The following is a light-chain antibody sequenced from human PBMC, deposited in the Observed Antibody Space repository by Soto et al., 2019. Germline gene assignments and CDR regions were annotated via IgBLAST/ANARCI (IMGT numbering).Light chain of an antibody. Sequence: ILLTQSPGTLSFSPGERATRSCRASQSVSSSYLAWYQQKPGQAPSLLIYGASSRATGIPDRFSGSGSGTDFTLTISRLEPEDFAVYYCQQYGRSTRTFGQGTKVDIK. CDR1: QSVSSSY. V-gene: IGKV3-20*01. J-gene: IGKJ1*01. CDR2: GAS. CDR3: QQYGRSTRT.